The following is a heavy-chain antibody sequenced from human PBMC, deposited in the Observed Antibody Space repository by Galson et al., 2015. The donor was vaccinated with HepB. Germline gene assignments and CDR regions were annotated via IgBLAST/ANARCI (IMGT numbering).Heavy chain of an antibody. V-gene: IGHV1-18*04. CDR2: ISAYNGNT. Sequence: SVKVSCKASGYSFTSYGISWVRQAPGQGLEWMGWISAYNGNTNYAQKLQGRVTMTTDRSTSTAYMELRSLRSDDTAVYYCARDDYSSSWYVYWGQGTLVTVSS. CDR3: ARDDYSSSWYVY. D-gene: IGHD6-13*01. J-gene: IGHJ4*02. CDR1: GYSFTSYG.